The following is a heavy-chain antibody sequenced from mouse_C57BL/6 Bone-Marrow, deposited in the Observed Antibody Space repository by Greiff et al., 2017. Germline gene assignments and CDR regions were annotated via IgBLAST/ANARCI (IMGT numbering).Heavy chain of an antibody. D-gene: IGHD2-3*01. CDR1: GFTFSSYG. J-gene: IGHJ1*03. V-gene: IGHV5-6*01. Sequence: DVQLQESGGDLVKPGGSLKLSCAASGFTFSSYGMSWVRQTPDKRLEWVATISSGGSYTYYPDSVKGRFTISRDNAKNTLYLQMSRLKSEDTAMYYCARRDDGYYWYFDVWGTGTTVTVSS. CDR2: ISSGGSYT. CDR3: ARRDDGYYWYFDV.